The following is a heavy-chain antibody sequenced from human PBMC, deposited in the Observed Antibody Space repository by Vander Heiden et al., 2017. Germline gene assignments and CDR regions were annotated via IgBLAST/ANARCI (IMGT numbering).Heavy chain of an antibody. CDR3: AERLTIGDY. CDR2: ISAGGGGT. J-gene: IGHJ4*02. Sequence: EVHLLESGGGSLPPGGPLLPPCVVSGFTFRSYGMSWVRQAPGKGLEWVSLISAGGGGTYYADSVKGRFTISRDDSKNTLYLQMNSLRAEDTAVYYCAERLTIGDYWGQGTLVTVSS. V-gene: IGHV3-23*01. CDR1: GFTFRSYG. D-gene: IGHD2-8*01.